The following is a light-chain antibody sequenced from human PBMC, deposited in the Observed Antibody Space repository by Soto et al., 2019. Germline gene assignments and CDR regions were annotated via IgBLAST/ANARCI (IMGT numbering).Light chain of an antibody. CDR3: QKYNSAPWT. CDR1: QGISSF. V-gene: IGKV1-9*01. CDR2: AAS. Sequence: DIQMTQSTSFLSACVRYRVSITCRSNQGISSFLAWYQQKPGKAPNLLMYAASTLQSGVPSRFSGSGSGTDFTLTISSLQPEDVATYYCQKYNSAPWTFGQGSKVDI. J-gene: IGKJ1*01.